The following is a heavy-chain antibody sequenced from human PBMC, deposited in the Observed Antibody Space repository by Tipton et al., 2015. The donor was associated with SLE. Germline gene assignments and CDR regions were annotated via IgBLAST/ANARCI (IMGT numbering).Heavy chain of an antibody. J-gene: IGHJ6*03. V-gene: IGHV4-4*08. CDR2: IYSSGTT. CDR3: ARSYYYGSGIHYYYMDV. D-gene: IGHD3-10*01. Sequence: TLSLTCTVSGGSISSHYWSWIRQPPGKGLEWIGYIYSSGTTTYNPSLKSRVTISIDTSANQFSLKLSSVTAADTAVYYCARSYYYGSGIHYYYMDVWGNGTTVTVSS. CDR1: GGSISSHY.